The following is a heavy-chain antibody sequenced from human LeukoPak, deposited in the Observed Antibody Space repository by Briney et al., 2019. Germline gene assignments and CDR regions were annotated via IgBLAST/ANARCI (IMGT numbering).Heavy chain of an antibody. J-gene: IGHJ4*02. CDR1: GGSISSGSYY. D-gene: IGHD6-19*01. Sequence: SETLSLTCTVSGGSISSGSYYWTWIRQPAGKGLEWIGRIYTSGTTNYNPSLKSRVTISVDTSKNQFSLKLSSVTAADTAAYYCARVRRVAAFYYFDYWGQGTLVTVSS. V-gene: IGHV4-61*02. CDR2: IYTSGTT. CDR3: ARVRRVAAFYYFDY.